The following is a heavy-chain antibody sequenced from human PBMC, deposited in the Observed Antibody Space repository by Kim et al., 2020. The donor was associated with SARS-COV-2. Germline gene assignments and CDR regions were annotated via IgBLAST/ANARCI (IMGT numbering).Heavy chain of an antibody. CDR2: ISYDGSNK. V-gene: IGHV3-33*05. CDR1: GFTFSSYG. J-gene: IGHJ4*02. Sequence: GGSLRLSCAASGFTFSSYGMHWVRQAPGKGLEWVAVISYDGSNKYYADSVKGRFTISRDNSKNTLYLQMNSLRAEDTAVYYCAREHRKYYDSSMGYWGQGTLVTVSS. CDR3: AREHRKYYDSSMGY. D-gene: IGHD3-22*01.